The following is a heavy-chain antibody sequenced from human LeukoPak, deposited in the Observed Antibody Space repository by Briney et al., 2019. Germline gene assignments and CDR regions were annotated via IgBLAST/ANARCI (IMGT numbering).Heavy chain of an antibody. Sequence: PGGSLRLSCAASGFTVTDNYMNWVRQSSGKGLEWVSVIYGGGDTNYADSVKGRFIISRDTSKNTVYLQMNSLGAEDTAVYYCAKDPNYYDSDGMDVWGQGTTVTVSS. D-gene: IGHD3-22*01. V-gene: IGHV3-53*01. CDR3: AKDPNYYDSDGMDV. CDR1: GFTVTDNY. CDR2: IYGGGDT. J-gene: IGHJ6*02.